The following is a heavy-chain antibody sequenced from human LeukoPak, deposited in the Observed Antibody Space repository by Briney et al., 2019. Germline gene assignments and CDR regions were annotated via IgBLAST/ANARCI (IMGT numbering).Heavy chain of an antibody. CDR3: AKRIRDGYNTPIDF. CDR2: ISGSTSEI. V-gene: IGHV3-23*01. D-gene: IGHD5-24*01. J-gene: IGHJ4*02. CDR1: GFSVSTTY. Sequence: PGGSLRLSCAASGFSVSTTYMSWVRQAPGKGLEWVSGISGSTSEIHYADSVKGRFTIFRDNSKNTLYLQMNSLRAEDTALYYCAKRIRDGYNTPIDFWGQGTLVTVAS.